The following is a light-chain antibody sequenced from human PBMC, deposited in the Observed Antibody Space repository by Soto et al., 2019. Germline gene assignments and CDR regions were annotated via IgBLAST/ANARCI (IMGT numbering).Light chain of an antibody. J-gene: IGKJ4*01. V-gene: IGKV3-15*01. CDR2: DAS. CDR1: QFIGSN. CDR3: QQYNNWPPLT. Sequence: MTQSPVTLSVSPGERATLSCRASQFIGSNLAWYQQKPAQPPRFLIYDASTRATGIPARFSGSGSGTEFTLTISSLQSEDFAVYYCQQYNNWPPLTFGGGTKVDIK.